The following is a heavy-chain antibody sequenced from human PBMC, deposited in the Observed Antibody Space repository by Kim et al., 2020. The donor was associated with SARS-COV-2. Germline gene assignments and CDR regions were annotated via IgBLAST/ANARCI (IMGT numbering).Heavy chain of an antibody. CDR2: MSGGGVSK. D-gene: IGHD4-4*01. Sequence: GGSLRLSCVASGFTFDIYAMSWVRQAPGKGLEWVSFMSGGGVSKFYADSVRGRFTISRDNSKNTLYLQMNSLRDEDTALYYCAKIAVMDDYNYFYYDAM. CDR1: GFTFDIYA. J-gene: IGHJ6*01. V-gene: IGHV3-23*01. CDR3: AKIAVMDDYNYFYYDAM.